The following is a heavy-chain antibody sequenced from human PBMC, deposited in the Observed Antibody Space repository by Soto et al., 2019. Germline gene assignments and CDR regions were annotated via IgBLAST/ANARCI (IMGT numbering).Heavy chain of an antibody. CDR3: ATISWSGGRFGGY. CDR1: GFTFGNYD. V-gene: IGHV3-23*01. CDR2: IRGSGVA. Sequence: EVQLLESGGGLIQPGGSLRLSCAASGFTFGNYDMSWVRQAPGEGLKWVSGIRGSGVAYYAGSCQGRFTISRDNSEKTLYLQMNSLRDEDTAVYYCATISWSGGRFGGYWGQGTLVTVSS. D-gene: IGHD6-19*01. J-gene: IGHJ4*02.